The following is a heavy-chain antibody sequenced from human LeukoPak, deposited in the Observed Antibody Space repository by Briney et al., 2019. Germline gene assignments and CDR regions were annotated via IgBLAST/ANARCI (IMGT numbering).Heavy chain of an antibody. Sequence: GGALRPSCAAPGFTFRWHSMKWVRPAPGEGPGWVSSISSSSSYIYYADSVKGRFTISRDNAKNSLYLQMNSLRAEDTAVYYCAAAGDYYYYYGMDVWGQGTTVTVSS. J-gene: IGHJ6*02. V-gene: IGHV3-21*01. CDR1: GFTFRWHS. CDR2: ISSSSSYI. D-gene: IGHD6-13*01. CDR3: AAAGDYYYYYGMDV.